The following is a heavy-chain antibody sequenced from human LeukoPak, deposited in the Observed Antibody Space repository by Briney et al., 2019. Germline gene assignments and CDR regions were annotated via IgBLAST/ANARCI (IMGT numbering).Heavy chain of an antibody. Sequence: SETLSLTCAVSGGSISSSNWWSWVRQPPGKGLEWIGEIYHSGSTNYNPSLKSRVTISVDKSKNQFSLKLSSVTAADTAVYYCAREARSGYYDSSGTYVHWGQGTLVTVSS. CDR2: IYHSGST. V-gene: IGHV4-4*02. CDR3: AREARSGYYDSSGTYVH. D-gene: IGHD3-22*01. CDR1: GGSISSSNW. J-gene: IGHJ4*02.